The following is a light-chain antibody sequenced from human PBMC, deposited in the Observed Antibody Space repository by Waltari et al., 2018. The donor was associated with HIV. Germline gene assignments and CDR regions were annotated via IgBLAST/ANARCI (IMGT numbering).Light chain of an antibody. V-gene: IGKV1-5*03. CDR1: QSVSRS. J-gene: IGKJ1*01. Sequence: DIQMTQSPPTLSSSVGASVTITCRASQSVSRSLAWYHQRPGKAPSLLIYRATTLQSGVPSRFSGSGSGTEFTLTISGLQPDDFATYYCQQYTTFSRTFGQGT. CDR2: RAT. CDR3: QQYTTFSRT.